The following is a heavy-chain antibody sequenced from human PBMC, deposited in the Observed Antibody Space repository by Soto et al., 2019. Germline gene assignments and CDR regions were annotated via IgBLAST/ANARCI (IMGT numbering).Heavy chain of an antibody. J-gene: IGHJ5*02. D-gene: IGHD6-13*01. CDR2: IIPLFGTT. CDR3: ARGATHGSIWYFWFDP. CDR1: GGTFSTYS. Sequence: QMQLVQSGAEVRMPGSSVKVSCKASGGTFSTYSINWVRQAPGQGLERMGGIIPLFGTTNYAQKFKGRVTITADDSTSTAYMDLSSLRAEDAAVYYCARGATHGSIWYFWFDPWGQGTLVTVSS. V-gene: IGHV1-69*01.